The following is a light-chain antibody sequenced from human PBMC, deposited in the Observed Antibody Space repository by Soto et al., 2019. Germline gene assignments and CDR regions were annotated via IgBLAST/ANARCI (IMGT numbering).Light chain of an antibody. CDR1: QSVISY. Sequence: EIVLTQSPATLSLSPGDRATISCRASQSVISYLAWYQQKPGQAPKLLIYDASNRATGIPARFSGSGSWTDFTLPISSLEPEDFASYYCQQRSNCPWTFGQGTKVEIK. CDR2: DAS. V-gene: IGKV3-11*01. J-gene: IGKJ1*01. CDR3: QQRSNCPWT.